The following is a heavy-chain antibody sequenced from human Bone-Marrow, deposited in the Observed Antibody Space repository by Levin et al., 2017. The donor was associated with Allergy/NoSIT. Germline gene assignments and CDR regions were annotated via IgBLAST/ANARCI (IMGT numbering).Heavy chain of an antibody. Sequence: PGGSLRLSCRGSGYDFTTYHIAWVRQMPGKGLEWMGLIHPRDSKTDYSPSFQGQVTISSDKSINTAYLQWSSLQASDTAMYYCSRRAIRNFLDSFDIWGQGSMVTVSS. CDR1: GYDFTTYH. D-gene: IGHD5-24*01. V-gene: IGHV5-51*01. J-gene: IGHJ3*02. CDR2: IHPRDSKT. CDR3: SRRAIRNFLDSFDI.